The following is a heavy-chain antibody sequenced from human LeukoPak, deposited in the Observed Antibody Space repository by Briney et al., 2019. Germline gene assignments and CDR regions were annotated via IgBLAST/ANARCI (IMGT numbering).Heavy chain of an antibody. CDR3: ATVGQQQLITFDS. CDR2: ISSSSVTI. Sequence: PGGSLRLSCAASGITFSSHSMNWVRQAPGKGLEWISYISSSSVTIYYADSVKGRFTISRDNVKTSVFLQMNSLRAEDTAMYYCATVGQQQLITFDSWGQGTLVTVSS. D-gene: IGHD6-13*01. V-gene: IGHV3-48*04. CDR1: GITFSSHS. J-gene: IGHJ4*02.